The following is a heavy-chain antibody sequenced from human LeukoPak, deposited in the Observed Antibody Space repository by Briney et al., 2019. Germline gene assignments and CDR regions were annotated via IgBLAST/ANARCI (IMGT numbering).Heavy chain of an antibody. J-gene: IGHJ4*02. CDR1: GFTFSSYA. Sequence: GGSLRLSCAATGFTFSSYAMTWVRQAPGKGLEWVSTIRSGAYTYYADSVKGRLSISRDNSKNTLYLEMNSLRAEDAAVYYCARISVVSRSGPLDYWGQGTLVTVSS. D-gene: IGHD3-10*01. CDR3: ARISVVSRSGPLDY. V-gene: IGHV3-23*01. CDR2: IRSGAYT.